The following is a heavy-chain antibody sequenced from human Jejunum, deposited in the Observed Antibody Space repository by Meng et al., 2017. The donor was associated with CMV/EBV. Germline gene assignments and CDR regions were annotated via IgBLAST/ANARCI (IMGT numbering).Heavy chain of an antibody. J-gene: IGHJ6*02. D-gene: IGHD3-10*01. CDR1: GFTFNTYA. CDR2: IGDSGDRT. V-gene: IGHV3-23*01. CDR3: ARGGVKVYYFNAMDV. Sequence: GFTFNTYAMNWGRQAPGKGLQWVSAIGDSGDRTYYADSEKGRFTISRDNSKNTLYLQMNSLRAEDTAVYYCARGGVKVYYFNAMDVWGQGTPVTVSS.